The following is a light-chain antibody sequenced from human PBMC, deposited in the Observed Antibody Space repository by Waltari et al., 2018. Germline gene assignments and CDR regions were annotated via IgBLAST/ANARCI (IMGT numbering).Light chain of an antibody. CDR2: AAS. J-gene: IGKJ5*01. CDR1: QGISSY. CDR3: QHLNSYPSIT. V-gene: IGKV1-9*01. Sequence: DIQLPQSPSFLSASVGDRVTSTCRASQGISSYLAWYQQKQGKAPKLLIYAASTLQSGVPSRFSGSGSGTEFTLTISSLQPEDFATYYCQHLNSYPSITFGQGTRLEIK.